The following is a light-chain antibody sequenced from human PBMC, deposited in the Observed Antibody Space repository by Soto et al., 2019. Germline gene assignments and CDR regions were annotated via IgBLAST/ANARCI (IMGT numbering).Light chain of an antibody. CDR1: QSVSSNF. CDR2: DTS. V-gene: IGKV3-20*01. Sequence: EIVLTQSPGTLSLSPGERATLSCRASQSVSSNFVAWYQHKPGQAPRLLIYDTSSRASDIPDRFSGSGSGTDFTLTITRLEPEDFAVYFCQQYGSSPTFGQGTKVYIK. J-gene: IGKJ1*01. CDR3: QQYGSSPT.